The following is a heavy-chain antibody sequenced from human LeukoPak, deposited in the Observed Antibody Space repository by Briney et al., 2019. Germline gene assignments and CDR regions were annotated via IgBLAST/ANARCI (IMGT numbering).Heavy chain of an antibody. D-gene: IGHD3-22*01. J-gene: IGHJ1*01. V-gene: IGHV3-23*01. CDR3: AKDFDSNGYYYLSPDYFHH. Sequence: GGSLRLSCAGSGFTFSNYAMSWVRQAPGKGREWVSGISGRGGNTYYADSVKGRFTISRDNSKGTLHLQMKSLRAEDTAVYYCAKDFDSNGYYYLSPDYFHHWGQGTLVTVSS. CDR2: ISGRGGNT. CDR1: GFTFSNYA.